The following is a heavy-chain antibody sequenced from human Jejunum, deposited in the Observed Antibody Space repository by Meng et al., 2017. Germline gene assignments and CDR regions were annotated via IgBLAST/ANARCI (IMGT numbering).Heavy chain of an antibody. Sequence: QVLLQEACPGLVRPSETRSPTCTVSGGSVSSAAYYWNWIRQPPGKGLEWIGYIYYSGGTTYSPSLNSRVTISIDTAKNQVSLKVSSVTAADTAVYYCAHSSSSSSFGFDYWGQGTLVTVSS. J-gene: IGHJ4*02. CDR3: AHSSSSSSFGFDY. D-gene: IGHD6-6*01. CDR1: GGSVSSAAYY. V-gene: IGHV4-61*08. CDR2: IYYSGGT.